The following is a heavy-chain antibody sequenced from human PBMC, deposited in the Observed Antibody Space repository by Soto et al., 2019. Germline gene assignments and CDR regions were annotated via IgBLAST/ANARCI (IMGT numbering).Heavy chain of an antibody. CDR3: ARGRAYSYGYGSWFDP. J-gene: IGHJ5*02. CDR1: GGSFSGYS. D-gene: IGHD5-18*01. CDR2: VNHSGST. Sequence: SETLSLTCAVYGGSFSGYSWSWIRQPPGKGLEWIGEVNHSGSTNYNPSLKSRVTMSVDTSKNQFSLKLSSVTAADTAVYYCARGRAYSYGYGSWFDPWGQGTLVPVSP. V-gene: IGHV4-34*01.